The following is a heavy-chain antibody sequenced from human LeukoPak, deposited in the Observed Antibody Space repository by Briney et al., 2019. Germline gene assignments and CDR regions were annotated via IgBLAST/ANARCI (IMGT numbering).Heavy chain of an antibody. Sequence: ASEKVSCKASGYTFTSYGISWVRQAPGQGLEWMGWISAYNGDTNYAHKLQGRVTMTTDTSTSTAYMELRSLRSDDTAVYYCARTMGIKHYDAFDIWGQGTMVTVSS. J-gene: IGHJ3*02. CDR2: ISAYNGDT. CDR1: GYTFTSYG. V-gene: IGHV1-18*01. D-gene: IGHD7-27*01. CDR3: ARTMGIKHYDAFDI.